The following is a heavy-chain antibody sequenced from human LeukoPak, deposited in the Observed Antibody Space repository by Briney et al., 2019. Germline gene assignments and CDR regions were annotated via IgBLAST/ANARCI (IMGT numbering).Heavy chain of an antibody. V-gene: IGHV3-23*01. D-gene: IGHD6-13*01. CDR1: GITFSSYA. CDR2: ISGSGDYT. J-gene: IGHJ4*02. Sequence: GGSLRLSCAAPGITFSSYAMSWVRQAPGRGLEWVSAISGSGDYTYYADSVKGRFTISRDNSKNTLYLQMNSLRAEDTAVYYCAKPREAAAGTGRYFDSWGQGTLVTVSS. CDR3: AKPREAAAGTGRYFDS.